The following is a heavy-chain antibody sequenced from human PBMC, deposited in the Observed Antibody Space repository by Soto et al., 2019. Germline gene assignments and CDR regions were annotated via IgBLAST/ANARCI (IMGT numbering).Heavy chain of an antibody. V-gene: IGHV3-23*01. CDR1: GFTFSSYA. D-gene: IGHD4-17*01. J-gene: IGHJ6*02. CDR3: AKAPDYGDYPPCRYYDYYGMDV. CDR2: ISGSGGST. Sequence: EVPLLESGGGLVQPGGSLRLSCAASGFTFSSYAMSWVRQAPGKGLEWVSAISGSGGSTYYADSVKGRFTISRDNCKNTLYLQMNSLRAEDTAVYYCAKAPDYGDYPPCRYYDYYGMDVCGQGTTVAVSS.